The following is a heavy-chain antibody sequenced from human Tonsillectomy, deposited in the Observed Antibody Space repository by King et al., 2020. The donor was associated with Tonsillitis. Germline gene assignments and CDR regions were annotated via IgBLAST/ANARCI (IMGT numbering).Heavy chain of an antibody. J-gene: IGHJ6*03. Sequence: VQLVESGGGLVKPGGSLRLSCAASGFTFSSYSMNWVRQAPGKGLEWVSSISSSSSYIYYADSVKGRFTISRDNAKNSLYLQMNSLRAEETAVYYCARGKVRGVLKHYYYYMDVWGKGTTVTVSS. CDR2: ISSSSSYI. CDR1: GFTFSSYS. V-gene: IGHV3-21*01. D-gene: IGHD2-8*01. CDR3: ARGKVRGVLKHYYYYMDV.